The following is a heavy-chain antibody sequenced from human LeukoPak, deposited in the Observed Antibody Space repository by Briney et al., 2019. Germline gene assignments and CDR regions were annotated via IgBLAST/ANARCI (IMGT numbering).Heavy chain of an antibody. CDR1: GYTLTELS. Sequence: ASVKVSCKVSGYTLTELSMHWVRQAPGKGLEWMGGFDPEDGETIYAQKFQGRVTMTEDTSTDTAYTELSSLRSEDTAVYYCATDFKLAMPSSSWGQGTLVTVSS. J-gene: IGHJ4*02. CDR3: ATDFKLAMPSSS. D-gene: IGHD2-2*01. V-gene: IGHV1-24*01. CDR2: FDPEDGET.